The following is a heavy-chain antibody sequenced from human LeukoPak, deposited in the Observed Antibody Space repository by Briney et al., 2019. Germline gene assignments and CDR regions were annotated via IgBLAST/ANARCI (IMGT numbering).Heavy chain of an antibody. Sequence: GGSLRLSCAASGFTFGSYAMHWVRQAPGKGLEWVAVISYDGSNKYYADSVKGRFTISRDNSKNTLHLQMNSLRAEDTAVYYCARAYSSSWYSFDYWGQGTLVTVSS. CDR3: ARAYSSSWYSFDY. CDR2: ISYDGSNK. V-gene: IGHV3-30-3*01. J-gene: IGHJ4*02. D-gene: IGHD6-13*01. CDR1: GFTFGSYA.